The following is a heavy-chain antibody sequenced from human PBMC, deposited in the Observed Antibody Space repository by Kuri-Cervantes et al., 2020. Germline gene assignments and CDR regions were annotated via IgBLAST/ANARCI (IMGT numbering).Heavy chain of an antibody. J-gene: IGHJ5*02. CDR2: IYYSGST. CDR3: ARDSTRGSGWYGWGNAKTYNWFDP. Sequence: SETLSLTCTVSGGSISSGDDYWSWIRQPPGKGLEWIGYIYYSGSTYYNPSLKSRVTISVDTSKNQFSLKLSSVTAADPAVYYCARDSTRGSGWYGWGNAKTYNWFDPWGQGTLVTVSS. CDR1: GGSISSGDDY. D-gene: IGHD6-19*01. V-gene: IGHV4-30-4*02.